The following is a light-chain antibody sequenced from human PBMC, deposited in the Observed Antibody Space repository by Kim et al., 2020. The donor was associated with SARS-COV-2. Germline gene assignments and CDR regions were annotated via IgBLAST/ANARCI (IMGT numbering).Light chain of an antibody. V-gene: IGKV1-9*01. CDR2: AAS. CDR1: KGNSSY. J-gene: IGKJ5*01. Sequence: ASEEERVTFTGRASKGNSSYLAWYQQKPGKAPKLLIYAASTLQSGVASRFSGSGSGTDFTLTISSLQPEDFATYYCHHLNGPPLTFGQGTRLDIK. CDR3: HHLNGPPLT.